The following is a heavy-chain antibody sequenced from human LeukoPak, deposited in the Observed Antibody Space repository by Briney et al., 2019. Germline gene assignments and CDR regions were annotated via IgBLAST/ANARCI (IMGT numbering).Heavy chain of an antibody. V-gene: IGHV1-69*04. CDR3: ARIGGWISNNWFDP. CDR1: GGTFSSYA. J-gene: IGHJ5*02. CDR2: IIPILGIA. D-gene: IGHD6-19*01. Sequence: GASVKVSCKASGGTFSSYAISWVRQAPGQGLEWMGRIIPILGIANYAQKFQGRVTITADKSTSTAYMELSSLRPEDTAVYYCARIGGWISNNWFDPWGQGTLVTVSS.